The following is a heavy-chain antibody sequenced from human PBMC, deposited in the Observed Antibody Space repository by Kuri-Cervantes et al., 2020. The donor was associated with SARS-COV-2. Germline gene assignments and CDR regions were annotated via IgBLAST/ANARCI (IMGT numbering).Heavy chain of an antibody. V-gene: IGHV3-23*01. J-gene: IGHJ4*02. CDR2: ISGSGATT. CDR1: GFTFSIYA. Sequence: GGSLRLSCAPSGFTFSIYAMNWVRQGPRKGLEWVSGISGSGATTYYADSVKGRFTISRDNSKNTLYLQMDSLRAGDTAVYYCVKDYYGSGINWIFDSWGQGALVTVSS. CDR3: VKDYYGSGINWIFDS. D-gene: IGHD3-10*01.